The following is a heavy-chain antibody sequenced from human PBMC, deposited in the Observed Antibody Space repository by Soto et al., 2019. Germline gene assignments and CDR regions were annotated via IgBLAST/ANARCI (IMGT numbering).Heavy chain of an antibody. D-gene: IGHD6-13*01. CDR1: GGSISNNNW. V-gene: IGHV4-4*02. Sequence: QVQLQESGPGLVKPSGTLTLTCVVSGGSISNNNWWSWVRQSPGKGLEWIGEIYHSGSINYNPSLQSXXTVSVDKSKNQFSLKLSSVTAADTAVYYCARVRAAGTCFDYWGQGTLVTVSS. CDR2: IYHSGSI. CDR3: ARVRAAGTCFDY. J-gene: IGHJ4*02.